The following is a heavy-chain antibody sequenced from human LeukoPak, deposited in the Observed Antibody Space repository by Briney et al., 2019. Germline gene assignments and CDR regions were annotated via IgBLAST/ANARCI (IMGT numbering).Heavy chain of an antibody. V-gene: IGHV3-30-3*01. CDR3: AILQVAGTDFDY. CDR2: ISYDGSNK. Sequence: PGGSLRLSCAASGFTFSSYAMHWVRQAPGKGLEWVAVISYDGSNKYYADSVKGRFTISRDNSKNTLYLQINSLRAEDTAVYYCAILQVAGTDFDYWGQGTLVTVSS. D-gene: IGHD6-19*01. CDR1: GFTFSSYA. J-gene: IGHJ4*02.